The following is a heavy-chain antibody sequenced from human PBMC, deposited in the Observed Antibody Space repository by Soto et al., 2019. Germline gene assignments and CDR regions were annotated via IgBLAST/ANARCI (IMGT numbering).Heavy chain of an antibody. CDR1: GFTFSSYA. CDR2: ISYDGSKK. J-gene: IGHJ6*02. Sequence: QVQLVESGGGVVQPGRSLRLSCAASGFTFSSYAMHWVRQAPGKGLVWVSVISYDGSKKYYAASVKGRFTISRDNSNNTRYLQMNCRRAEDMAVYYCARDKEETYRMDVWGQGTTVTVSS. CDR3: ARDKEETYRMDV. V-gene: IGHV3-30-3*01.